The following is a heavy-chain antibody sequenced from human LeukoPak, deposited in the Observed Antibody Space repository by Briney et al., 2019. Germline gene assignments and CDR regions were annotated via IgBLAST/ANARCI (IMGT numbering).Heavy chain of an antibody. CDR3: ARSWGDYYDSSPYRH. Sequence: ASVKVSCKASGYTFPSNGISWVRQAPGQGLEWMGWISAYTGNTNYAQQFQGRVTMTTDTSTSTAYMELRSLRSDDTAVYYCARSWGDYYDSSPYRHWGQGTLVTVSS. V-gene: IGHV1-18*01. J-gene: IGHJ4*02. D-gene: IGHD3-22*01. CDR1: GYTFPSNG. CDR2: ISAYTGNT.